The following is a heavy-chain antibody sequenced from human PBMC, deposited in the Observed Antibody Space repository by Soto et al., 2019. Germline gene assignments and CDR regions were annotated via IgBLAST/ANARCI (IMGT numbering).Heavy chain of an antibody. CDR1: GYTLTELS. CDR3: STSRLLNYYDSSGPDAFDI. D-gene: IGHD3-22*01. J-gene: IGHJ3*02. CDR2: VDPEDGET. V-gene: IGHV1-24*01. Sequence: ASVKVSCKVSGYTLTELSMHWVRQAPGKGLEWMGGVDPEDGETIYAQKFQARVTMTEDTSTDTAYMELSSLRSEDTAVYYCSTSRLLNYYDSSGPDAFDIWGQGTMVTVSS.